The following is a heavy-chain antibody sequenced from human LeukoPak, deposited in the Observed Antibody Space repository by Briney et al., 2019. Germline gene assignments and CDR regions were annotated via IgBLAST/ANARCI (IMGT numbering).Heavy chain of an antibody. J-gene: IGHJ4*02. CDR1: GFTFSDYY. Sequence: PGGSLRLSCAASGFTFSDYYMTWIRQAPGEGLEWVSYISSSGTTIYYADSVKGRFTVSRDNAKNSLYLQMNSLRAEDTAVYYCAKDQLLGGSYTFDYWGQGTLVTVSS. CDR3: AKDQLLGGSYTFDY. D-gene: IGHD1-26*01. V-gene: IGHV3-11*04. CDR2: ISSSGTTI.